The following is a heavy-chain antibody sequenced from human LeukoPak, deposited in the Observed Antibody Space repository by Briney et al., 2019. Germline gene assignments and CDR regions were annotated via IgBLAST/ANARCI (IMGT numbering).Heavy chain of an antibody. V-gene: IGHV1-18*01. CDR3: AREGWELLRNDAFDI. CDR1: GYTFTSYG. J-gene: IGHJ3*02. D-gene: IGHD1-26*01. CDR2: ISAYNGNT. Sequence: ASVKVSCKASGYTFTSYGISWVRQAPGQGLEWMGWISAYNGNTDYAQKLQGRVTMTTDTSTSTAYMELRSLRSDDTAVYYCAREGWELLRNDAFDIWGQGTMVTVSS.